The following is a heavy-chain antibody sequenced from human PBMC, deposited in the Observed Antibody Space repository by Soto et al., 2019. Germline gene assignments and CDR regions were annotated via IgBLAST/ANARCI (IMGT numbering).Heavy chain of an antibody. CDR2: IGPDGSNI. V-gene: IGHV3-74*01. CDR3: VRGNNWSFDY. J-gene: IGHJ4*02. CDR1: GFIFSSHW. Sequence: PGGSLRLSCAASGFIFSSHWMHWVRQAPGKGLVGVSRIGPDGSNIWEADSVQGRFTISRDNARNRLYLQMNSLRDEDTAIYYCVRGNNWSFDYWGQGILVTVSS. D-gene: IGHD1-1*01.